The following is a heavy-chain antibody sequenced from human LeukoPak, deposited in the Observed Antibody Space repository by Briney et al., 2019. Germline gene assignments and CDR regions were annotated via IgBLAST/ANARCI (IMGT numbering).Heavy chain of an antibody. Sequence: SETLSLTCTVSGGSISSSSYYWGWIRQPSGKGLEWIGSIYYSGSTYYNPSLKSRVTISVDTSKNQFSLKLSSVTAADTAVYYCARESRMYYYDSRSAEYFQHWGQGTLVTVSS. J-gene: IGHJ1*01. D-gene: IGHD3-22*01. CDR3: ARESRMYYYDSRSAEYFQH. CDR2: IYYSGST. V-gene: IGHV4-39*02. CDR1: GGSISSSSYY.